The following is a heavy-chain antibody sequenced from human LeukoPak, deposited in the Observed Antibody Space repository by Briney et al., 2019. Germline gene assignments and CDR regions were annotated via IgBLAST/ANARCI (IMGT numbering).Heavy chain of an antibody. J-gene: IGHJ6*03. V-gene: IGHV1-2*02. CDR3: ARGTWYYDILSDYYYYMDV. D-gene: IGHD3-9*01. CDR1: GYTFTGYY. CDR2: INPNSGGT. Sequence: GASVKVSCKASGYTFTGYYMHWVRQAPGQGLELMGWINPNSGGTNYAQKFQGRVTMTRDTSISTAYMELSRLRSDDTAVYYCARGTWYYDILSDYYYYMDVWGKGTTVTVSS.